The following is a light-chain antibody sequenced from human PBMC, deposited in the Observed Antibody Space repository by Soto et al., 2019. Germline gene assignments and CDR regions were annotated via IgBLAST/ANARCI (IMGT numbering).Light chain of an antibody. CDR2: DAS. J-gene: IGKJ1*01. V-gene: IGKV3-20*01. Sequence: EFVLTQSPGTLSLSPGERATLSCRASQTVNNGYLAWYQHKPGQAPRLLIFDASTMATGIPDRFSGSGSGTDFILAISGLDPEDFAVYYCQVYGISPKTFGQGTKVE. CDR1: QTVNNGY. CDR3: QVYGISPKT.